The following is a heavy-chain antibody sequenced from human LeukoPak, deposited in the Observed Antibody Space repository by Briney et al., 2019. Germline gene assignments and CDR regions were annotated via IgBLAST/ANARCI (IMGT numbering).Heavy chain of an antibody. V-gene: IGHV4-59*01. D-gene: IGHD7-27*01. J-gene: IGHJ5*02. CDR3: ARVELGSSWFDP. CDR1: GGSISSYY. Sequence: SETLSLTCTVSGGSISSYYWSWIRQPPGKGLEWIGYIYYSGSTNYNPSLKSRVTISVDTSKNQFSLKLSSVTAADTAVYYCARVELGSSWFDPWGQGTLVTVSS. CDR2: IYYSGST.